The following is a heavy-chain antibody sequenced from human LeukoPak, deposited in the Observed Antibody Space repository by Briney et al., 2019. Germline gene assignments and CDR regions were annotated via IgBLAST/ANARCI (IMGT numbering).Heavy chain of an antibody. V-gene: IGHV3-7*01. Sequence: GGSLRLSCAASGFTFSSSWMSWVRQAPGRGLEWVANIKQDGSEKYYVDSVKGRFTISRDNAKNSLYLQMSSLRAEDTAVYYCATETNGRHYDYWGQGTLLTVSS. CDR1: GFTFSSSW. CDR2: IKQDGSEK. J-gene: IGHJ4*02. D-gene: IGHD1-14*01. CDR3: ATETNGRHYDY.